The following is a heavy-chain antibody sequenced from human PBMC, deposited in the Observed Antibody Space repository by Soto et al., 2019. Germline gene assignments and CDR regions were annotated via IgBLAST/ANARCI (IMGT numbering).Heavy chain of an antibody. V-gene: IGHV3-30*03. Sequence: GGSLRLSCAASGFTFSSYGMHWVRQAPGKGLEWVAVISYDGSNQYYADSVKGRFTISRDNSKNTLFLQMNSLRSDDTAVYYCARDDLVATISLGYGMDVWGQGTTVTVSS. CDR1: GFTFSSYG. CDR2: ISYDGSNQ. D-gene: IGHD5-12*01. J-gene: IGHJ6*02. CDR3: ARDDLVATISLGYGMDV.